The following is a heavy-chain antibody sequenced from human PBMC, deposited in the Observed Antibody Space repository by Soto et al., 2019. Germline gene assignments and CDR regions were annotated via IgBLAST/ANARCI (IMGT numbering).Heavy chain of an antibody. D-gene: IGHD6-13*01. J-gene: IGHJ6*02. V-gene: IGHV3-33*01. CDR2: IWYDGSNK. CDR1: GFTFSSYG. Sequence: GGSLRLSCAASGFTFSSYGMHWVRQAPGKGLEWVAVIWYDGSNKYYADSVKGRFTISRDNSKNTLYLQMNSLRAEDTAVYYCARVLRSSSWYYYGMDVWGQGTTVTVSS. CDR3: ARVLRSSSWYYYGMDV.